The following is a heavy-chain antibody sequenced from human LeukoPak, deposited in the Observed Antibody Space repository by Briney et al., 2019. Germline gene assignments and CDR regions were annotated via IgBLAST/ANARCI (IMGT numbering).Heavy chain of an antibody. J-gene: IGHJ4*02. CDR1: GFTFKTYT. CDR2: IRGKGDYS. D-gene: IGHD5-12*01. V-gene: IGHV3-43*01. CDR3: VKEHNSGWPNFDS. Sequence: GGSLRLSCAASGFTFKTYTMHWVRQSPGKGLEWVSLIRGKGDYSYYADSVRGRFTVSRDNRKNSLYLQMNSLKTEDTAFYYCVKEHNSGWPNFDSWGRGTLVTVSS.